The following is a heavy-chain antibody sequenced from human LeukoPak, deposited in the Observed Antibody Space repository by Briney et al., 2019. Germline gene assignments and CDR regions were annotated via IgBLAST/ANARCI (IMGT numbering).Heavy chain of an antibody. CDR2: IWYDGSNK. J-gene: IGHJ6*02. CDR1: GFTFSSYG. Sequence: QAGGSRRLSCAGSGFTFSSYGMHWVRQAPGKGLEWVAVIWYDGSNKYYADSVKGRFTISRDNSKNTLYLQMNSLRAEDTAVYYCARGSGSYPPYYYGMDVWGQGTTVTVSS. CDR3: ARGSGSYPPYYYGMDV. V-gene: IGHV3-30*19. D-gene: IGHD1-26*01.